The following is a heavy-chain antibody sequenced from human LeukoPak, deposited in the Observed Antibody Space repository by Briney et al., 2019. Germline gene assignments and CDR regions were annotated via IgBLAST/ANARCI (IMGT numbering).Heavy chain of an antibody. D-gene: IGHD6-6*01. Sequence: DSVKLSCKASGYTFTDYYMNWVRQAPGQGLEWMGWIHINSGGTNYAQKFQGRVTMTRDTSISTAYMELSRLTFDDTAVYYCGRKSAARKTSEFDYWGQGTLVTVSS. V-gene: IGHV1-2*02. CDR2: IHINSGGT. J-gene: IGHJ4*02. CDR1: GYTFTDYY. CDR3: GRKSAARKTSEFDY.